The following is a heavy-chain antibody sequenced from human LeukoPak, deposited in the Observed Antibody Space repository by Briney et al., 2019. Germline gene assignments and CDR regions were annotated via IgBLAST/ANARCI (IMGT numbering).Heavy chain of an antibody. V-gene: IGHV3-21*01. CDR1: GFTFSSYS. CDR3: ARALTDDSSGQDWYFDL. Sequence: GGSLRLSCAASGFTFSSYSMNWVRQAPGKGLEWVSSISSSSSYIYYADSVKGRFTISRDNAKNSLYLQMNSLRAEDTAVYYCARALTDDSSGQDWYFDLWGRGTLVTVSS. D-gene: IGHD3-22*01. CDR2: ISSSSSYI. J-gene: IGHJ2*01.